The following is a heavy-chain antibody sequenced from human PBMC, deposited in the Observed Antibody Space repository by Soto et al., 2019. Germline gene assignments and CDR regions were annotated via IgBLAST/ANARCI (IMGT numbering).Heavy chain of an antibody. CDR1: GGSISSGACY. CDR2: IYYSGST. J-gene: IGHJ5*02. Sequence: PSETLPLSCTVSGGSISSGACYWSWILQHPGKGLELIWYIYYSGSTYYNPSLKSRVTISVDTSKNQFSLKLSSVTAADTAVYYCARCIAAAGMWFDPWGQGTLVTSPQ. D-gene: IGHD6-13*01. V-gene: IGHV4-31*03. CDR3: ARCIAAAGMWFDP.